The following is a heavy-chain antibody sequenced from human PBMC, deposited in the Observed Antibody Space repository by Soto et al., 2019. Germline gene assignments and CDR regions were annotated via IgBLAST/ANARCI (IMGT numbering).Heavy chain of an antibody. V-gene: IGHV3-30-3*01. CDR2: ISYDGNNK. CDR3: AGLATRFDY. D-gene: IGHD5-12*01. Sequence: QVQLVESGGGVVQPGRSLRLSCAASGFTFTNYAMHWVRQAPGKGLEWVAVISYDGNNKYYADSVKGRFTISSDNSRNTLCLLLNSLRAEDTAVYYCAGLATRFDYWGQGTLVTVSS. CDR1: GFTFTNYA. J-gene: IGHJ4*02.